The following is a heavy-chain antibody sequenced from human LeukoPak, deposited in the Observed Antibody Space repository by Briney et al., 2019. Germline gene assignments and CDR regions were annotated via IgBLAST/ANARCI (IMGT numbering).Heavy chain of an antibody. CDR1: GYTFTSYG. CDR2: ISAYNGNT. V-gene: IGHV1-18*01. Sequence: ASVKVSCKASGYTFTSYGISWVRQAPGQGLEWMGWISAYNGNTNYAQKLQGRVTMTTDTSTSTAYMELRSLRSDDTAVYYCASSSYYDFWSGPYYYMDVWGKGTTVTVSS. D-gene: IGHD3-3*01. CDR3: ASSSYYDFWSGPYYYMDV. J-gene: IGHJ6*03.